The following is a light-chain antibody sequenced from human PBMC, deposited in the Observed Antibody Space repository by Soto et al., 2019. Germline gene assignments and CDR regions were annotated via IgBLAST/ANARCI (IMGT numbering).Light chain of an antibody. CDR3: QQYNNWPLT. V-gene: IGKV3-15*01. J-gene: IGKJ4*01. CDR1: QSVSSN. CDR2: DAS. Sequence: EIVMTQSPATLSVSPGERATLSCRASQSVSSNLAWYQQKPGQTPRLLIYDASSRTTGIPARFSGSGSGTDFTITISSLQSEEFAVYYCQQYNNWPLTFGGWTNVAIK.